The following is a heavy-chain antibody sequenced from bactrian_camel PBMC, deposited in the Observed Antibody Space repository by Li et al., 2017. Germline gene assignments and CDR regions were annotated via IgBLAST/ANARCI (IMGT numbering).Heavy chain of an antibody. V-gene: IGHV3-3*01. CDR1: WPSSRKC. CDR3: AADSRWVCYSASWSEYHY. Sequence: HVQLVESGGGSVQAGGSLRLSCKFNYWPSSRKCMAWFRQRPGKEREGVAAITDDGTRTLYADSVNGRFTITRDSHKNILYLQMDSLKPEDTAMYYCAADSRWVCYSASWSEYHYWGQGTQVTVSS. D-gene: IGHD1*01. J-gene: IGHJ4*01. CDR2: ITDDGTRT.